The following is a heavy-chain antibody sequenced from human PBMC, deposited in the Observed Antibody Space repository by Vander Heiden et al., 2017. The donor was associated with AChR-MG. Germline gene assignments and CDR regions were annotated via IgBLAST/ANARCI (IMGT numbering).Heavy chain of an antibody. D-gene: IGHD3-10*01. CDR3: ARDRVRGVTTYYFDY. V-gene: IGHV4-31*03. J-gene: IGHJ4*02. CDR2: IYYSGST. CDR1: GGSISSGGYY. Sequence: QVQLQESGPGLVTPSQTLSLTCTVSGGSISSGGYYWSWIRQHPGKGLEWIGYIYYSGSTYYNPSLKSRVTISVDTSKNQFSLKLSSVTAADTAVYYCARDRVRGVTTYYFDYWGQGTLVTVSS.